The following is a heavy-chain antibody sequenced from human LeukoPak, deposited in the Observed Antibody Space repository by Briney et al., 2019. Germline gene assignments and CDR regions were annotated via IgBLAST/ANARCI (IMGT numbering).Heavy chain of an antibody. J-gene: IGHJ4*02. V-gene: IGHV3-33*01. CDR1: VFTFSSYG. Sequence: GGSLRLSCAASVFTFSSYGMHWVRQAPGKGLEEVAVIWYDGSNKYYADSVKSRFTTSSDNSKNTPLLQMNSLRADDTAVYYCARDLHGFDYWGQGTLVTVSS. CDR2: IWYDGSNK. CDR3: ARDLHGFDY.